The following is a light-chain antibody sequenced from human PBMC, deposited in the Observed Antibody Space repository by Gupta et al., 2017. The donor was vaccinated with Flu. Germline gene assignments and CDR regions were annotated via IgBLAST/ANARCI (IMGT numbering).Light chain of an antibody. CDR1: QSVSSSY. V-gene: IGKV3-20*01. CDR2: GAS. CDR3: QQYGSLRT. Sequence: MVLPQSPGTLSLSPGERATLSCRASQSVSSSYLAWYQQKPGPAPRLLSYGASSRATGIPDRLSGRGSGTDFILTISRLEPEYVAVYYCQQYGSLRTFGQGTRLEIK. J-gene: IGKJ5*01.